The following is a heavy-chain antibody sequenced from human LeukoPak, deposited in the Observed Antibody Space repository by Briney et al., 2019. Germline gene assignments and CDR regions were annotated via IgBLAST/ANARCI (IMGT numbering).Heavy chain of an antibody. CDR1: GGSFSGYY. V-gene: IGHV4-34*01. CDR3: ARHGYSGSYYGLSWFDP. Sequence: SETLSLTCAVYGGSFSGYYWSWIRQPPGKGLEWIGEINHSGSTNYNPSLKSRVTISVDTSKNQFSLKLSSLTAADTAVYYCARHGYSGSYYGLSWFDPWGQGTLVTVSS. CDR2: INHSGST. J-gene: IGHJ5*02. D-gene: IGHD1-26*01.